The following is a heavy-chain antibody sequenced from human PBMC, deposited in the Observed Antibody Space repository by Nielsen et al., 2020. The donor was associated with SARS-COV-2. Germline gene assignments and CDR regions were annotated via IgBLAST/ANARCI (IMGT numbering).Heavy chain of an antibody. CDR2: ISWNSGSI. CDR3: ASLGSETLYYYYGMDV. D-gene: IGHD6-25*01. Sequence: GGSLRLSCAASGFTFVDYAMHWVRQAPGKGLEWAPGISWNSGSIGYADSVKGRFTISRDNAKNSLYLQMNSLRAEDTAVYYCASLGSETLYYYYGMDVWGQGTTVTVSS. J-gene: IGHJ6*02. CDR1: GFTFVDYA. V-gene: IGHV3-9*01.